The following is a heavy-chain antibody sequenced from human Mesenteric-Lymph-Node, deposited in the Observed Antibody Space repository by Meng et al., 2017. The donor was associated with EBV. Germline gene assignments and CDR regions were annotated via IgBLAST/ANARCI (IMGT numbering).Heavy chain of an antibody. CDR1: GYTFPCHS. D-gene: IGHD1-20*01. V-gene: IGHV1-3*01. CDR3: TRTPAPYNWNVDY. J-gene: IGHJ4*02. Sequence: QVQLGQAGGEVKKPGAQVMVSGTSSGYTFPCHSLHLVRQAPGQSLEWMGWVNAGNGNTVYSQKFQDRIIMTRDIYASTAYMELSSLTSEDTALYYCTRTPAPYNWNVDYWGQGTLVTVSS. CDR2: VNAGNGNT.